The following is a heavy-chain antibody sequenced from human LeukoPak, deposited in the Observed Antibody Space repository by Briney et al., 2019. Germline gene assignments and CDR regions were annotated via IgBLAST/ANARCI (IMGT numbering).Heavy chain of an antibody. J-gene: IGHJ4*02. CDR1: GYTLTNYG. Sequence: ASVKVSCKSSGYTLTNYGISWVRQAPGQGLEWMGWISTYNGDTNYAQNFQGRVSMTTDTSTKTAYMELRSLRSDDTAVYYCARGVLLWFGDFDYWGQGTLVTVSS. CDR3: ARGVLLWFGDFDY. CDR2: ISTYNGDT. V-gene: IGHV1-18*01. D-gene: IGHD3-10*01.